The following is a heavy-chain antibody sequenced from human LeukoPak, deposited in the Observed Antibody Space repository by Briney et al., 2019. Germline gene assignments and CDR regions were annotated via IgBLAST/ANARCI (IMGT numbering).Heavy chain of an antibody. CDR2: ISSSSSYI. J-gene: IGHJ4*02. Sequence: GGSLRLPCAASGFTFSSYSMNWVRQAPRKGLEWVSSISSSSSYIYYADSVKGRFTISRDNSKNTLYLQMNSLRAEDTAVYYCARRAGAYSHPYDYWGQGTLVTVSS. CDR1: GFTFSSYS. V-gene: IGHV3-21*04. D-gene: IGHD4/OR15-4a*01. CDR3: ARRAGAYSHPYDY.